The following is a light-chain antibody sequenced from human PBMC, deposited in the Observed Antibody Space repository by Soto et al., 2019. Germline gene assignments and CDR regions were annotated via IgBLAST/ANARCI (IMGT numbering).Light chain of an antibody. J-gene: IGLJ2*01. Sequence: QLVLTQSPSASASLGASVKLTCTLSSGHSNYAIAWHQQQSEKGPRYLMKLNSDGSHSKGDGIPDRFSGSSSGAERYLTISSLQSEDEADYYCQTWGSGIVVFGGGTKLTRP. CDR1: SGHSNYA. CDR2: LNSDGSH. V-gene: IGLV4-69*01. CDR3: QTWGSGIVV.